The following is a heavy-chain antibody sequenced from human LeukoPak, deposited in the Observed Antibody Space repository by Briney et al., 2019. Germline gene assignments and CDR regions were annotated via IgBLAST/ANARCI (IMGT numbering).Heavy chain of an antibody. Sequence: PSETLSLTCTVSDGSITSNVYYWGWIRQPPGKGLEYMGSINHSGSTHCHPSLKSRVTISVDTSKNQFSLKLNSVTAADTAVYYCARLVGIAADGTGGDYWGQGTLVAVSS. CDR1: DGSITSNVYY. J-gene: IGHJ4*02. CDR2: INHSGST. V-gene: IGHV4-39*01. CDR3: ARLVGIAADGTGGDY. D-gene: IGHD6-13*01.